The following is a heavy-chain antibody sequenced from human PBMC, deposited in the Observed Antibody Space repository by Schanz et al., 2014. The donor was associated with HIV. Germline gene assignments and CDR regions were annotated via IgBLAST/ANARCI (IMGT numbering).Heavy chain of an antibody. D-gene: IGHD3-9*01. V-gene: IGHV1-8*01. J-gene: IGHJ6*02. CDR1: GYTFTSYD. CDR3: ARSNYDILRARAYYYYYGLDV. CDR2: MNPKSGNP. Sequence: QVQLVQSGAEMKKPGASVKVTCKASGYTFTSYDVNWVRQASGQGLEWMGWMNPKSGNPGHAQKFRGRVTMTTDTSTPTASMELRSLRSDDTAVYFCARSNYDILRARAYYYYYGLDVWGQGTTVTVSS.